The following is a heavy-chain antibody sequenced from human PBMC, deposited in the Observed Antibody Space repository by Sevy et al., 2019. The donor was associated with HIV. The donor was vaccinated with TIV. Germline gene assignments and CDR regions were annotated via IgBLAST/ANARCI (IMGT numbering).Heavy chain of an antibody. CDR3: ATRSWRGGSFDY. J-gene: IGHJ4*02. CDR1: GYTLTELS. Sequence: ASVKVSCKVSGYTLTELSMHWVRQAPGKGLEWMGGFDPEDGETIYAQKFQGRVTMTEDTSTDTAYMELSSLRSEDTAVYYCATRSWRGGSFDYWGQGTLVTVSP. CDR2: FDPEDGET. D-gene: IGHD3-16*01. V-gene: IGHV1-24*01.